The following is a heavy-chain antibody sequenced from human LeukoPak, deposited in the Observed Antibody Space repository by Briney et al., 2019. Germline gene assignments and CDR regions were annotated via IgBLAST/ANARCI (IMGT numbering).Heavy chain of an antibody. D-gene: IGHD5-12*01. CDR2: IYYSGTT. J-gene: IGHJ6*03. V-gene: IGHV4-39*07. CDR1: GGSISSGSYY. Sequence: SETLSLTCTVSGGSISSGSYYWVWIRQPPGKGLEWIGTIYYSGTTYYNPSLKSRVTISVDTSKNQFSLRLSSVTAADTAVYYCARHDSGYDLTRLGGMDVWGKGTTVTISS. CDR3: ARHDSGYDLTRLGGMDV.